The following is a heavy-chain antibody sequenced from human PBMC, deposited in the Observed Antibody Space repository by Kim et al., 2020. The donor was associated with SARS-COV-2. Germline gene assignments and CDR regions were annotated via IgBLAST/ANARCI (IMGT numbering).Heavy chain of an antibody. CDR1: GFSFGGHS. CDR2: INQDGSEK. CDR3: AGGLRYLPY. V-gene: IGHV3-7*04. J-gene: IGHJ4*02. Sequence: GGSLRLSCVASGFSFGGHSMSWVRQTPGKGLEWVTNINQDGSEKYYVDSVKGRFTISRDNAKNSLYLQMNGLRAEDTALYYCAGGLRYLPYWGQGTLVTVSS. D-gene: IGHD3-9*01.